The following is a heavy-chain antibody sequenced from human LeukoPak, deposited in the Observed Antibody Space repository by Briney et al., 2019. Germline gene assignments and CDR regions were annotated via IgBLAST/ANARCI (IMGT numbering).Heavy chain of an antibody. CDR1: GFTFSSYW. D-gene: IGHD3-9*01. J-gene: IGHJ6*02. CDR2: IKQDGSEK. CDR3: ARDGSDYDILTGYAPYGMDV. V-gene: IGHV3-7*01. Sequence: PGGSLRLSCAASGFTFSSYWMSWVRQAPGKGLEWVANIKQDGSEKYYVDSVKGRFTISRDNAKNSLYLQMNSLRAEDTAVYYCARDGSDYDILTGYAPYGMDVWGQGTTVTVSS.